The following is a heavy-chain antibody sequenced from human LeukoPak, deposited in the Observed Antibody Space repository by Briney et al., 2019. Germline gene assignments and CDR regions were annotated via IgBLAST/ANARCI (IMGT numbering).Heavy chain of an antibody. J-gene: IGHJ4*02. CDR3: ARVGYSYGNYFDY. V-gene: IGHV3-21*01. CDR1: GFTFSSYS. CDR2: ISSSSSCI. D-gene: IGHD5-18*01. Sequence: GGSLRLSCAASGFTFSSYSMNWVRQAPGKGLEWVSSISSSSSCIYYADSVKGRFTISRDNAENSLYLQMNSLRAEDTAVYYCARVGYSYGNYFDYWGQGTLVTVSP.